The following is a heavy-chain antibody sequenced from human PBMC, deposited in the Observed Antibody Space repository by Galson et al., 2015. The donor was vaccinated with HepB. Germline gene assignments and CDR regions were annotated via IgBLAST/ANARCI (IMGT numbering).Heavy chain of an antibody. D-gene: IGHD5-24*01. CDR1: GSSVSSGNW. J-gene: IGHJ4*02. Sequence: ETLSLTCAVSGSSVSSGNWWAWIRQPPGKGLEWIGYMYYSGKNHYNPSLKSRVTMSVDTSKNQFSPKLSSVTAVDTAVYYCARKRDAYNPFDDWGQGTLVTVS. CDR3: ARKRDAYNPFDD. CDR2: MYYSGKN. V-gene: IGHV4-28*01.